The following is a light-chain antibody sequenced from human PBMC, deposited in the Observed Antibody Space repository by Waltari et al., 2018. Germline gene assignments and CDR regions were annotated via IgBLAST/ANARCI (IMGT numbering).Light chain of an antibody. V-gene: IGKV3-20*01. Sequence: ETVLTQSPGTLSLSPGERATLSCRASQSVSSNYLVWYQQKPGQAPRLLIYGASSRATGIPDRFSGSGSGTDFTLTISRLEPEDFAVYYCQQYGSSPPYTFGQGTKLEIK. CDR2: GAS. J-gene: IGKJ2*01. CDR1: QSVSSNY. CDR3: QQYGSSPPYT.